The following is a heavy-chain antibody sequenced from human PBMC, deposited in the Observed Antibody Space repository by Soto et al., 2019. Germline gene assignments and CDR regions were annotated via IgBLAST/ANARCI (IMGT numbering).Heavy chain of an antibody. J-gene: IGHJ4*02. Sequence: EVQLVESGGGLVQPGGSLRLSCAASGFTFSGHWMHWVRQVPGKGLVWVAHINSDGSSTSDADSVKGRFTISIDNDKNTLYLQMNSLRAEDTAVYYCTRDLGAPGDYWGQGTLVTVSS. V-gene: IGHV3-74*01. D-gene: IGHD1-26*01. CDR3: TRDLGAPGDY. CDR2: INSDGSST. CDR1: GFTFSGHW.